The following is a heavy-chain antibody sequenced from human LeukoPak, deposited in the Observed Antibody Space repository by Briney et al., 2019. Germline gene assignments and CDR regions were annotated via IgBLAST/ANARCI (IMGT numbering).Heavy chain of an antibody. CDR3: ARGTYSSGWYEGYFDY. CDR1: GFTFSSYS. Sequence: GGSLRLSCAASGFTFSSYSMNWVRQAPGKGLEGGSSISSSRSYIYYADSVKGRFTISRDNAKNSLYLQMNSLRAEDTAVYYCARGTYSSGWYEGYFDYWGQGTLVTVSS. J-gene: IGHJ4*02. CDR2: ISSSRSYI. V-gene: IGHV3-21*01. D-gene: IGHD6-19*01.